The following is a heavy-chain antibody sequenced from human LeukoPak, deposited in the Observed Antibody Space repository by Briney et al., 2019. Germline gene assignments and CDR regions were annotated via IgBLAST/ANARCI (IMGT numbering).Heavy chain of an antibody. V-gene: IGHV1-2*03. D-gene: IGHD3-10*02. CDR2: INPDSADT. J-gene: IGHJ5*01. Sequence: EASVKVSCKASGYLLRAYYIQCMPQAPGQGREWMRWINPDSADTHSAEKFQDRIIMSCDKTTATAHLELSRLRSDGTGVYYWARDHDVGAFAGFGSWGQGSLVTVSS. CDR3: ARDHDVGAFAGFGS. CDR1: GYLLRAYY.